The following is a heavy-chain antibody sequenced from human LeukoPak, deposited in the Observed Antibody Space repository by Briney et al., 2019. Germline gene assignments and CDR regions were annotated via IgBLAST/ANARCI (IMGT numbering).Heavy chain of an antibody. Sequence: GGSLRLSCAGAGFTFSSYSMNWVRQAPGKGLEWVSSISSSSSYIYYADSVKGRFTISRDNAKNSLYLQMNSLRAEDTAVYYCARRRGFGEPICYWGQGTLVTVSS. CDR3: ARRRGFGEPICY. V-gene: IGHV3-21*01. CDR2: ISSSSSYI. CDR1: GFTFSSYS. D-gene: IGHD3-10*01. J-gene: IGHJ4*02.